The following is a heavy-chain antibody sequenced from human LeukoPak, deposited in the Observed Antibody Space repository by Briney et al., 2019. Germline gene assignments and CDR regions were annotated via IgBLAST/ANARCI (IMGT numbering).Heavy chain of an antibody. CDR2: IYSGGST. J-gene: IGHJ5*02. CDR3: ARDRMHLPQFDP. CDR1: GFTVSSNY. V-gene: IGHV3-66*02. Sequence: GGSLRLSCAASGFTVSSNYMSWVRQATGKGLEWVSVIYSGGSTYYAVSVKGRFTISRDNSKNTLYLQMNSLRAEDTAVYYCARDRMHLPQFDPWGQGTLVTVSS.